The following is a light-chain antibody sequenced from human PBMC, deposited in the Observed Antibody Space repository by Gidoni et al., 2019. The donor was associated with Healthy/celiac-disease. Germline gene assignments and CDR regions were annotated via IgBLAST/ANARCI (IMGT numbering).Light chain of an antibody. J-gene: IGLJ2*01. V-gene: IGLV3-19*01. Sequence: SSELTQDPAVSVALGQTVRITCQGDSLRSYYASWYQQKPRQAPVLVIYGENNRPSGIPDRFSGSSSGNTASLIITGAQAEDEADYYCNSRNISGNHVVFGGGTKVTVL. CDR3: NSRNISGNHVV. CDR1: SLRSYY. CDR2: GEN.